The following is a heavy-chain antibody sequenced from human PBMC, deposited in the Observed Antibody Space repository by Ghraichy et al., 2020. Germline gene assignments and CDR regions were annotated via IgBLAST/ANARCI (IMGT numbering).Heavy chain of an antibody. CDR2: INHSGST. Sequence: SETLSLTCAVYGGSFSGYYWSWIRQPPGKGLEWIGEINHSGSTNYNPSLKSRVTISVDTSKNQFSLKLSSVTAADTAVYYCARGHGGGSSSSSWFDPWGQGTLVTVSS. CDR3: ARGHGGGSSSSSWFDP. V-gene: IGHV4-34*01. CDR1: GGSFSGYY. J-gene: IGHJ5*02. D-gene: IGHD6-6*01.